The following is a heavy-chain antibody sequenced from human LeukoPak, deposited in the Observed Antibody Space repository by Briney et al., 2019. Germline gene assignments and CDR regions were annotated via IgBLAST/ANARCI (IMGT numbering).Heavy chain of an antibody. CDR2: ISSSSSTI. V-gene: IGHV3-48*01. CDR1: GFTFSSYS. Sequence: PGGSLRLSCAASGFTFSSYSMNWVRQAPGKGLEWVSSISSSSSTIYYADSVKGRFTISRDNAKNSLYLQMNSLRAEDTAVYYCARAIRGDIGYYYYYMDVWGKGTTVTVSS. J-gene: IGHJ6*03. D-gene: IGHD3-16*01. CDR3: ARAIRGDIGYYYYYMDV.